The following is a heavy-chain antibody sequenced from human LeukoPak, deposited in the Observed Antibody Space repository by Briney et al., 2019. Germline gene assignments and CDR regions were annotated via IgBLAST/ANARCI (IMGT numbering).Heavy chain of an antibody. J-gene: IGHJ4*02. Sequence: EASVKVSCKASGYTFTSYGISWVRQAPGQGLEWMGWISAYNGNTNYAQKLQGRVTMTTDTSTSTAYMELRSLRSDDTAVYYCARDRVVVVPAAYFDYWGQGTLVTVSS. CDR3: ARDRVVVVPAAYFDY. CDR1: GYTFTSYG. D-gene: IGHD2-2*01. V-gene: IGHV1-18*01. CDR2: ISAYNGNT.